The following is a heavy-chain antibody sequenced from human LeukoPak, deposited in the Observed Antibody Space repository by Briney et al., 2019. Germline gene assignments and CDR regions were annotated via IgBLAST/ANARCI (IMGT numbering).Heavy chain of an antibody. V-gene: IGHV1-2*02. CDR1: GYTFTGYY. Sequence: ASVKVSCKASGYTFTGYYMHWVRQAPGQGLEWMGWINPNSGGTNYAQKFQGRVTMTRDTSISTAYMELSRLRSDDTAVYYCARGPEYSSSSGLLYYYYYYMDVWGKGTTVTVSS. CDR3: ARGPEYSSSSGLLYYYYYYMDV. J-gene: IGHJ6*03. CDR2: INPNSGGT. D-gene: IGHD6-6*01.